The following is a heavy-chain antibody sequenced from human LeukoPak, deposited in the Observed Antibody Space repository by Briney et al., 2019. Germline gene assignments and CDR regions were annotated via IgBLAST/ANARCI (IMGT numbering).Heavy chain of an antibody. CDR2: INHSGST. Sequence: SETLSLTCTVSGGSISSGSYYWSWIRQPAGKGLEWIGEINHSGSTNYNPSLKSRVTISVDTSKNQFSLKLSSVTAADTAVYYCARDPYYDSSGYYSSSAFDIWGQGTMVTVSS. V-gene: IGHV4-61*10. CDR3: ARDPYYDSSGYYSSSAFDI. J-gene: IGHJ3*02. CDR1: GGSISSGSYY. D-gene: IGHD3-22*01.